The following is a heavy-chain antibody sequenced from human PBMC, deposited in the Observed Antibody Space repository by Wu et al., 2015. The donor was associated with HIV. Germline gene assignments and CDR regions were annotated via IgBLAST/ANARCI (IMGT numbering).Heavy chain of an antibody. CDR3: ARASAKDYYGSGSYYPYYFDY. Sequence: QVHLVQSGAAVWKPGASLNISCRASGYSFRDYYIHWVRQAPGQGLEWMGLVNIKYGGTNYARKFQGRLTVTADTSIDTAYMELRTLTSDDTAVYYCARASAKDYYGSGSYYPYYFDYWGQGTLVTVSS. J-gene: IGHJ4*02. CDR2: VNIKYGGT. D-gene: IGHD3-10*01. CDR1: GYSFRDYY. V-gene: IGHV1-2*02.